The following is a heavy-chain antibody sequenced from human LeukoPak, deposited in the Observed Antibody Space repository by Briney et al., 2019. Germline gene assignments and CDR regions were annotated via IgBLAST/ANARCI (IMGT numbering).Heavy chain of an antibody. D-gene: IGHD1-26*01. CDR1: GFTFSSYN. V-gene: IGHV3-48*04. Sequence: EGSLRLSCAASGFTFSSYNMNWVRQAPGKGLEWVSYIKSSGRTTYHADSVRGRFTVSRDNAKNSLYLQMNSLRAEDTAVYYCAREQDNGSYLPQWGQGTLVTVSS. CDR2: IKSSGRTT. J-gene: IGHJ4*02. CDR3: AREQDNGSYLPQ.